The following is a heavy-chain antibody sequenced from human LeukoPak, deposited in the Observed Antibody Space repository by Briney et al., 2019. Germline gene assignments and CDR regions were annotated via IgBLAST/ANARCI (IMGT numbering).Heavy chain of an antibody. Sequence: GGPLRLSCTTSGFTFGDYAMSWVRWAPGKGLEWVGFMISKAYGGTTEYAASVKGRFTISRDDSKSIAYRQMSGLKTEDTALYYCTRARYAGSYYTYYFDYWGQGTLVAVSS. CDR2: MISKAYGGTT. D-gene: IGHD1-26*01. V-gene: IGHV3-49*04. J-gene: IGHJ4*02. CDR3: TRARYAGSYYTYYFDY. CDR1: GFTFGDYA.